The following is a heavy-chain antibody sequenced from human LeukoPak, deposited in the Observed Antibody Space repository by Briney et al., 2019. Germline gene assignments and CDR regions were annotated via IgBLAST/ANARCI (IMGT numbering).Heavy chain of an antibody. V-gene: IGHV3-23*01. CDR1: GFTFRTYA. CDR3: AKDVY. J-gene: IGHJ4*02. Sequence: GGSLRLSCAASGFTFRTYAMTWVRQAPGKGLEWVSSISNSGDSTYYADSVKGRFTISRDNSKNTLSLQMSSLRAEDTAVYYCAKDVYWGQGTLVTVSS. CDR2: ISNSGDST.